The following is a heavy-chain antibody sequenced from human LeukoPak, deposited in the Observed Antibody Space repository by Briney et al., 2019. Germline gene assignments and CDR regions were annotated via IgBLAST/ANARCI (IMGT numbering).Heavy chain of an antibody. D-gene: IGHD6-19*01. CDR2: ISGSGGST. J-gene: IGHJ4*02. CDR1: GFTFSSYA. V-gene: IGHV3-23*01. Sequence: GGSLRLSCAASGFTFSSYAMRWVRQAPGKGLEWVSAISGSGGSTYYADSVKGRFTISRDKSKNTLYLQMNSLRAEGTAVYYCAKLPFIAVAGTGNYWGQGTLATVSS. CDR3: AKLPFIAVAGTGNY.